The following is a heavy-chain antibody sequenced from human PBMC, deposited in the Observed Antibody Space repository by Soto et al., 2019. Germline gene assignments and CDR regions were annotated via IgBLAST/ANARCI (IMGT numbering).Heavy chain of an antibody. CDR1: GFTFSSYA. V-gene: IGHV3-23*01. Sequence: GGSLRLSCAASGFTFSSYAMSWVRQAPGKGLEWVSAISGSGGSTYYADSVKGRFTISRDNSKNTLYLQMNSLRAEDTAVYYCAKPQEGVAVAANDAFDIWGQGTMVTVSS. D-gene: IGHD6-19*01. CDR3: AKPQEGVAVAANDAFDI. CDR2: ISGSGGST. J-gene: IGHJ3*02.